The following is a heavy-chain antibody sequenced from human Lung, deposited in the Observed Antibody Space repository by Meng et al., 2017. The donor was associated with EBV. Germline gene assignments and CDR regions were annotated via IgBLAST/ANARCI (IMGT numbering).Heavy chain of an antibody. J-gene: IGHJ2*01. Sequence: LEGWGHGVLRTPGTLSLPCAVSGASISSTNWWSWVRQPPGKGLEWIGEVYHSGTTTHNPSLKSRVTISVDKSKNQFSLRLSSVTAADTAVYYCARRDTDYRWYFDLWGRGALVTVSS. CDR2: VYHSGTT. V-gene: IGHV4-4*03. D-gene: IGHD4-11*01. CDR1: GASISSTNW. CDR3: ARRDTDYRWYFDL.